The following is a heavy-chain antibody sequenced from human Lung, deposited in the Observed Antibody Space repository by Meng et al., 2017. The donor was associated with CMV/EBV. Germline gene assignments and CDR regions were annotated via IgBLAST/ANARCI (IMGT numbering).Heavy chain of an antibody. V-gene: IGHV4-61*01. CDR3: ARFLDSWFYFDS. Sequence: SXTLSLXCTVSGGSVSSGSYYWSWIRQPPGKGLEWIGYVHYSGSTNYNPSLKSRVTISLDTSKNQFSLRLSSVTAADTAVYFCARFLDSWFYFDSWGQGPPVTVSS. CDR1: GGSVSSGSYY. D-gene: IGHD6-13*01. CDR2: VHYSGST. J-gene: IGHJ4*02.